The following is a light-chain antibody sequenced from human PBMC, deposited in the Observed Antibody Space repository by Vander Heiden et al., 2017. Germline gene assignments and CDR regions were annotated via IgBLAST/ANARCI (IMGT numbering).Light chain of an antibody. V-gene: IGLV2-23*02. CDR1: SSDVGSYNL. CDR2: EVS. Sequence: QSALTHPASASGSPGQSITISCTGTSSDVGSYNLVSWYQQQPGKAPKLMIYEVSKRPSGVSNRFSGSKSGNTASLTISGLQAEDEADYYCCSYAGSSTYVFGTGTKVTVL. CDR3: CSYAGSSTYV. J-gene: IGLJ1*01.